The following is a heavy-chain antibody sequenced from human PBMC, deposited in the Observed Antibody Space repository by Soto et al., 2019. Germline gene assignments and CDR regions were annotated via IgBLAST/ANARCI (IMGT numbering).Heavy chain of an antibody. CDR3: AHRVGATTPSYDFDY. J-gene: IGHJ4*02. D-gene: IGHD1-26*01. CDR1: GFSLSTSGVG. CDR2: MYWDDDK. Sequence: QITLKESGPTLVKPTQTLTLTCTFSGFSLSTSGVGVGWIRQPPGKALEWLALMYWDDDKRYSPSLKSRLTITKDTSKNQVVLTMTNMDPVDTATYYGAHRVGATTPSYDFDYWGQGTLVTVSS. V-gene: IGHV2-5*02.